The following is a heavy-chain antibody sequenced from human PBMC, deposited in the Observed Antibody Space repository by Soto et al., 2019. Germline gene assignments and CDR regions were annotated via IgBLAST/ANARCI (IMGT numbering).Heavy chain of an antibody. V-gene: IGHV3-23*01. Sequence: PGGSLRLSCAASGFTFSSYAMSWVRQAPGKGLEWVSAISGSGGSTYYADSVKGRFTISRDNSKNTLYLQMNSLRAEDTAVYYCAKVVLAVPAAILLTIDYYYYGMDVWGQGTTVTVSS. J-gene: IGHJ6*02. CDR2: ISGSGGST. CDR3: AKVVLAVPAAILLTIDYYYYGMDV. D-gene: IGHD2-2*02. CDR1: GFTFSSYA.